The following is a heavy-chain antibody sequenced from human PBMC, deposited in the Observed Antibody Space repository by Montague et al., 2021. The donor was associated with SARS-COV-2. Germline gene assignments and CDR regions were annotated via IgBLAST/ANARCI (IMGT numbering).Heavy chain of an antibody. J-gene: IGHJ4*02. CDR1: GFTFSPYP. Sequence: SLSLSCAASGFTFSPYPMHWVRQAPGKGLEWVAVISYDGSSKYYADSVKGRFTISRDNSKNTLYLQMNSLRGEDTAIYYCARDYRSGSSHFDYWGQGTLVIVSS. CDR2: ISYDGSSK. CDR3: ARDYRSGSSHFDY. V-gene: IGHV3-30-3*01. D-gene: IGHD3-10*01.